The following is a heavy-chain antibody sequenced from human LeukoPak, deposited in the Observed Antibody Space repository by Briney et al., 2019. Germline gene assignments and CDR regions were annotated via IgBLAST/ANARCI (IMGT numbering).Heavy chain of an antibody. CDR2: INHSGST. Sequence: SETLSLTCAVYGGSFSGYYWSWIRQPPGKGLEWIGEINHSGSTNYNPSLKSRVTISVDTSKNQFSLKLSSVTAADTAVYYCAREKQQLGSDAFDIWGQGTMVTVSS. J-gene: IGHJ3*02. V-gene: IGHV4-34*01. CDR1: GGSFSGYY. CDR3: AREKQQLGSDAFDI. D-gene: IGHD6-13*01.